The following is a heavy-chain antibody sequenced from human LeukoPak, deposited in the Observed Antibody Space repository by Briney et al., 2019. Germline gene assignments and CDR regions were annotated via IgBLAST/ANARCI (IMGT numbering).Heavy chain of an antibody. Sequence: GGSLRLSCAASEFIFSDYAMSWVRQAPGKGLEWVANIKQDGSEKYYVDSVKGRFTISRDNAKNSLYLQMNSLRAEDTAAYYCARDFSVRGGVVITPVYWGQGTLVTVSS. CDR3: ARDFSVRGGVVITPVY. V-gene: IGHV3-7*01. CDR1: EFIFSDYA. J-gene: IGHJ4*02. CDR2: IKQDGSEK. D-gene: IGHD3-3*01.